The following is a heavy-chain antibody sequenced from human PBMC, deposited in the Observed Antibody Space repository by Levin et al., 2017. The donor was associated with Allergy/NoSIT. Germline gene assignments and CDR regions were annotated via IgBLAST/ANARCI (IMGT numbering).Heavy chain of an antibody. CDR2: ISWNSRSI. CDR1: GFTFDDYA. J-gene: IGHJ4*02. Sequence: QPSETLSLTCAASGFTFDDYAMHWVRQAPGKGLEWVSGISWNSRSIGYADSVKGRFSISRDNAKNSLYLQMNSLRPEDTALYYCAKGMVAGTGLAFVGPDYWGQGTLVTVSS. CDR3: AKGMVAGTGLAFVGPDY. D-gene: IGHD6-19*01. V-gene: IGHV3-9*01.